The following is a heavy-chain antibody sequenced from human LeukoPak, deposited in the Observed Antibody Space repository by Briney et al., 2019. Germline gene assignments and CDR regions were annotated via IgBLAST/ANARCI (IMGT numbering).Heavy chain of an antibody. V-gene: IGHV4-61*02. J-gene: IGHJ3*01. CDR3: ARISSSNWYNERGAFDV. CDR1: GDSISSGDYY. CDR2: ISSSGST. D-gene: IGHD6-13*01. Sequence: SQTLSLTCTVSGDSISSGDYYWSWIRQPAGTGLEWLGRISSSGSTNYNPSLKSRVTISVDTSKNQFSLKLRSVTAADTAVYYCARISSSNWYNERGAFDVWGQGTMVTVSS.